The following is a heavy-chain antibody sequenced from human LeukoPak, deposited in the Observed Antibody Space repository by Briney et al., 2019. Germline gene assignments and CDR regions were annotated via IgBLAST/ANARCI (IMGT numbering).Heavy chain of an antibody. J-gene: IGHJ3*02. V-gene: IGHV4-39*01. CDR1: GGSISSRSYY. CDR2: IHYSGST. Sequence: SETLSLTCTVSGGSISSRSYYWGWIRQPPGKGLEWIGSIHYSGSTYYNPSLKSRLTISVNTSKNQFSLKLSSVTAADTAVYYCARLYCSGGNCYGAFDIWGQGTMVTVSS. CDR3: ARLYCSGGNCYGAFDI. D-gene: IGHD2-15*01.